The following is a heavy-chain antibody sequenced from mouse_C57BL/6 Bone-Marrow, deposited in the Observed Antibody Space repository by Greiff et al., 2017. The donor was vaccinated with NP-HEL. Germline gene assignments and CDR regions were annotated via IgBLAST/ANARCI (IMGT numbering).Heavy chain of an antibody. V-gene: IGHV1-81*01. D-gene: IGHD2-4*01. CDR3: ASYYDYDWFAY. CDR2: IYPRSGNT. J-gene: IGHJ3*01. Sequence: VMLVESGAELARPGASVKLSCKASGYTFTSYGISWVKQRTGQGLEWIGEIYPRSGNTYYNEKFKGKATLTADKSSSTAYMELRSLTSEDSAVYFCASYYDYDWFAYWGQGTLVTVSA. CDR1: GYTFTSYG.